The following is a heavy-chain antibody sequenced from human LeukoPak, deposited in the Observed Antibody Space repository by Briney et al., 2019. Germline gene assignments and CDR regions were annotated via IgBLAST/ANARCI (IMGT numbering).Heavy chain of an antibody. CDR2: IIPIFGTA. Sequence: SVKVSCKASGGTFSSYAISWVRQAPGQGLEWMGGIIPIFGTANYAQKFRGRVTITADKSTSTAYMELSSLRSEDTAVYYCARAIPRRIPKYYFDYWGQGTLVTVSS. CDR1: GGTFSSYA. J-gene: IGHJ4*02. D-gene: IGHD3-10*01. V-gene: IGHV1-69*06. CDR3: ARAIPRRIPKYYFDY.